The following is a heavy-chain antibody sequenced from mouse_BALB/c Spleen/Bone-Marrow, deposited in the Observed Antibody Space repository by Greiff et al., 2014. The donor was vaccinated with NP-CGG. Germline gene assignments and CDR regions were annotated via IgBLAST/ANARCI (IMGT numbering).Heavy chain of an antibody. D-gene: IGHD2-4*01. Sequence: DVMLVESGGDLAKPGGSLKLSCAASGFTFSSYGMSWVRQTPDKRLEWVATISSGGSYTYYPDSVKGRFTISRDNAKNTLYLQMSSLESEDTAMYYCARPYDFGAWFAYWGQGTLVTVSA. J-gene: IGHJ3*01. CDR1: GFTFSSYG. V-gene: IGHV5-6*02. CDR3: ARPYDFGAWFAY. CDR2: ISSGGSYT.